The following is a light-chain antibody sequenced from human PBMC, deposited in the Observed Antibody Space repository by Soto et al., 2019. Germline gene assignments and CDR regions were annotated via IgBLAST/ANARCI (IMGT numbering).Light chain of an antibody. Sequence: EVVMTQSPATLSVSPGERTTLSCRASQSVSSNLAWYQQKPGQAPRLLIFGATTRATGIPVRFSGSGSGTEFTLIISSLQSEDFAVYYCQQYNNWPPTFGGGTKVEIK. CDR1: QSVSSN. V-gene: IGKV3D-15*01. CDR3: QQYNNWPPT. CDR2: GAT. J-gene: IGKJ4*01.